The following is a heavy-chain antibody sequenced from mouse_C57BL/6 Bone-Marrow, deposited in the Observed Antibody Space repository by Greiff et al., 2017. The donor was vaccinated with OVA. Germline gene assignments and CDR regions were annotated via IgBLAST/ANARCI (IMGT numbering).Heavy chain of an antibody. V-gene: IGHV1-64*01. D-gene: IGHD2-4*01. CDR3: ARPYDYDRDYYAMDY. J-gene: IGHJ4*01. CDR1: GYTFTSYW. CDR2: IHPNSGST. Sequence: QVQLQPGAELVKPGASVKLSCQASGYTFTSYWMHWVKQRPGQGLEWIGMIHPNSGSTNYNEKFKSKATLTVDKSSSTAYMQLSSLTSEDSAVYYCARPYDYDRDYYAMDYWGQGTSVTVSS.